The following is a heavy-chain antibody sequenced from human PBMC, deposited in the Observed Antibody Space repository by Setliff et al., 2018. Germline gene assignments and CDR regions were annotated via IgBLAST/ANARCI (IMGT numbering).Heavy chain of an antibody. CDR1: GYTFTSHY. V-gene: IGHV1-46*01. J-gene: IGHJ3*02. Sequence: ASVKVSCKAYGYTFTSHYMHWVRQAPGLGLEWMGTINPSSGRTSYAQKFQGRVTMTRNTSTSTVYMDMSSLRSEDTAVYYCARDVFPYHYEGAFDIWGQGTMVTVSS. CDR3: ARDVFPYHYEGAFDI. D-gene: IGHD3-22*01. CDR2: INPSSGRT.